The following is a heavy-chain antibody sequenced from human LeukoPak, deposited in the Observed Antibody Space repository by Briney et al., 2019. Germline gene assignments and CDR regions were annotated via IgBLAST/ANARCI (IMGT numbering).Heavy chain of an antibody. CDR2: MNPNSGNT. J-gene: IGHJ5*02. Sequence: RASVKVSCTASGYTFTSYDINWVRQATGQGLEWMGWMNPNSGNTGYAQKFQGRVTMTRNTSISTAYMELSSLRSEDTAVYYCARTLEYCSSTSCSGAFDPWGQGTLVTVSS. CDR3: ARTLEYCSSTSCSGAFDP. CDR1: GYTFTSYD. D-gene: IGHD2-2*01. V-gene: IGHV1-8*01.